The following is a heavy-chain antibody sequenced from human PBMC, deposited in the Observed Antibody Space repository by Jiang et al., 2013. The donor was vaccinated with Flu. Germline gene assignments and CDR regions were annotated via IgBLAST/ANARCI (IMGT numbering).Heavy chain of an antibody. Sequence: LEWVAVTSYDGSSKYYADSVKGRFTISRDILKNTLYLQMNSLRAEDTAVYYCARDDGYSINWHPWYWGHGTLVTVSS. V-gene: IGHV3-30-3*01. CDR3: ARDDGYSINWHPWY. CDR2: TSYDGSSK. D-gene: IGHD2-21*02. J-gene: IGHJ4*01.